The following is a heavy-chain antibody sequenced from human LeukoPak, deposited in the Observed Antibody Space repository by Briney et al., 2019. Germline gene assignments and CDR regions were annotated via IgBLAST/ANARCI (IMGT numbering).Heavy chain of an antibody. V-gene: IGHV3-30*18. CDR3: AKDRYSYAFEYSDS. CDR2: ISNDGSKK. D-gene: IGHD5-18*01. J-gene: IGHJ4*02. Sequence: GGSLRLSCEASGFTFSSYGMHWVRQAPGKGLDWVAVISNDGSKKYYADSVKGRFTISRDNSKNTLSLQVSSLRAEDTAVYYCAKDRYSYAFEYSDSWGQGTLVTVSS. CDR1: GFTFSSYG.